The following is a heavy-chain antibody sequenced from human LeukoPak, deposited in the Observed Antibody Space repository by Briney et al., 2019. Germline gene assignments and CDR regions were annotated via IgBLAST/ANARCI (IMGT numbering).Heavy chain of an antibody. CDR1: GHTFTTYY. V-gene: IGHV1-46*01. CDR2: INPSGDGT. J-gene: IGHJ5*02. D-gene: IGHD1-14*01. CDR3: AKETPNTGWFDP. Sequence: ASVKVSCKASGHTFTTYYVHLVRQAPGQGLEWMGVINPSGDGTNYPQRFQGRVTLTRDTSTSTVYMELTSLRSEDTAVYYCAKETPNTGWFDPWGQGTLVTVSS.